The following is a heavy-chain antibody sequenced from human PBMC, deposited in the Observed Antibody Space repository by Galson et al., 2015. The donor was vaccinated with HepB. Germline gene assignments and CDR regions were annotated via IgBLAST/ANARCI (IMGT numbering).Heavy chain of an antibody. CDR2: IYNSGSA. D-gene: IGHD3-10*01. CDR3: AREWRGNVRDYYGMGV. Sequence: SLRLSCAASGFIVSSTYMSWVRQAPGKGLEWVSVIYNSGSAYYADSVKGRFTISRHNSKNTLYLQMDSLRPEDTAVYYCAREWRGNVRDYYGMGVWGQGTTVTVSS. V-gene: IGHV3-53*04. J-gene: IGHJ6*02. CDR1: GFIVSSTY.